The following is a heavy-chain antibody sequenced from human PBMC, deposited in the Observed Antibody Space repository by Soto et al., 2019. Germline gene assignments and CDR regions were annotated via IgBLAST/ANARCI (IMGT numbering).Heavy chain of an antibody. J-gene: IGHJ5*02. CDR3: ARGRSNQYESSPPPKFDP. D-gene: IGHD2-8*01. V-gene: IGHV3-13*01. CDR1: GFTFSTYD. CDR2: IGTIRDT. Sequence: WGSLRLSCAASGFTFSTYDMHWVRQATGKGLEWVSAIGTIRDTYYLDSVKGRFTISRGNAKNSVYLQMNSLRAGDTAVYYCARGRSNQYESSPPPKFDPWGRGTLVTVSS.